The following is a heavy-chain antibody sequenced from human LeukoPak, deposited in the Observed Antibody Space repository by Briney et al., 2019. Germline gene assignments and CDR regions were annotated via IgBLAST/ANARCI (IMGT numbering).Heavy chain of an antibody. CDR2: TYYRSKWYN. V-gene: IGHV6-1*01. J-gene: IGHJ6*02. CDR3: AREGDYKVGHYYYGLDV. Sequence: SQTLSLTCAISGDSVSSNSAAWNWIRQSPSRGLEWLGRTYYRSKWYNDYAVSVKSRITINPDTSKNQFSLHLSSVTPEDTAVYYCAREGDYKVGHYYYGLDVWGQGTTVTVSS. CDR1: GDSVSSNSAA. D-gene: IGHD4-11*01.